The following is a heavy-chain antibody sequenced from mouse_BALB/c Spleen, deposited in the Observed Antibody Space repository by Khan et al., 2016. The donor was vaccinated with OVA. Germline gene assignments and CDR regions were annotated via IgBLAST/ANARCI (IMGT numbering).Heavy chain of an antibody. CDR3: TRSYDSYYFDY. CDR1: GYSFASYW. D-gene: IGHD2-4*01. Sequence: IQLVQSGTVLARPGASVKMSCKASGYSFASYWMHWVKQRPGKGLEWIGTIYPGISDTRYNQKFKGKATLTAVSSASTAYMEFSSLTNEDSAVYYWTRSYDSYYFDYWGQGTALTVSS. CDR2: IYPGISDT. J-gene: IGHJ2*01. V-gene: IGHV1-5*01.